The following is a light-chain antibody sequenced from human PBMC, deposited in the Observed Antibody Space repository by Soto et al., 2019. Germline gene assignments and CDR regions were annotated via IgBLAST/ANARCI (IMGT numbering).Light chain of an antibody. CDR3: GSSAGQRVV. V-gene: IGLV2-23*01. CDR1: SSDVGSYKV. J-gene: IGLJ2*01. Sequence: QSALTQPASVSGSPGQSITIPCTGTSSDVGSYKVVSWYQQHPGKAPKLMIYEGNKRPSGVSNRFSGSKSGNTASLTISGLQAEDEADHHCGSSAGQRVVFGGGTK. CDR2: EGN.